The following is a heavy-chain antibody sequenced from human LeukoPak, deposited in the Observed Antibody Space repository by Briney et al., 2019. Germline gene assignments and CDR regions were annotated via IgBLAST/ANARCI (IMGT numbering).Heavy chain of an antibody. D-gene: IGHD6-19*01. J-gene: IGHJ4*02. CDR1: GGSFSGYH. V-gene: IGHV4-34*01. CDR3: ARGKSLQQWLVRVLGY. CDR2: INHSGST. Sequence: SEPLSLTCAVYGGSFSGYHWSWIRQPPGKGLEWIGEINHSGSTNYSPSLKSRVTISVDTSKNQFSLKLSSVTAADTAVYYCARGKSLQQWLVRVLGYWGQGTLVTVSS.